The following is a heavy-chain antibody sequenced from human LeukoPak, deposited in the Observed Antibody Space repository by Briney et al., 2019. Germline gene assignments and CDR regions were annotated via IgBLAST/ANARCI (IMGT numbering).Heavy chain of an antibody. Sequence: SETLSLTCTVSGGSISSYYWSWIRQPPGKGLEWIGYIYTSGSTNYNPSLKSRVTISVATSKNQFSLKLSSVTAADTAVYYCARSYPAYSGSYRGTFFDYWGQGTLVTVSS. D-gene: IGHD1-26*01. J-gene: IGHJ4*02. CDR2: IYTSGST. CDR3: ARSYPAYSGSYRGTFFDY. V-gene: IGHV4-4*09. CDR1: GGSISSYY.